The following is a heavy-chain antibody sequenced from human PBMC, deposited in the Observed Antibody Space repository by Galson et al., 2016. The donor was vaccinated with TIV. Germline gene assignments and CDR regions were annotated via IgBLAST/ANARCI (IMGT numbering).Heavy chain of an antibody. CDR3: AKDRNTAMDTYHQYYGMDV. CDR1: GDTSLSYP. J-gene: IGHJ6*02. D-gene: IGHD5-18*01. Sequence: SVKVSCKASGDTSLSYPFNWVRQAPGQGLEWMGGFIPLFGTPNYAQKFQGRVTITADESTSTVHMELSSLRSEDTAVYYCAKDRNTAMDTYHQYYGMDVWGQGTTVTVSS. CDR2: FIPLFGTP. V-gene: IGHV1-69*13.